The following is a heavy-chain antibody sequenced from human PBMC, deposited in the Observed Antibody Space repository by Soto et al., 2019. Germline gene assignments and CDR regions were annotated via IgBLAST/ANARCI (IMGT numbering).Heavy chain of an antibody. CDR2: VYYLGST. CDR3: ARDGYDGSGSPYPAY. CDR1: GGSMSKYF. D-gene: IGHD3-10*01. V-gene: IGHV4-59*01. J-gene: IGHJ4*02. Sequence: PSDTLSLTCTVSGGSMSKYFWSWIRQSPGKGLEWIGYVYYLGSTDYNPSLKSRVTISVDTSKRQFSLKLSSVTVADTAVYYCARDGYDGSGSPYPAYWGPGAQVTVSS.